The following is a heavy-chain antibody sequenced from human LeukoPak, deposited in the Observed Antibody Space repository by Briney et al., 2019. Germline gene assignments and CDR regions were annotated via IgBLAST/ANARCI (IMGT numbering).Heavy chain of an antibody. V-gene: IGHV3-23*01. D-gene: IGHD3-22*01. J-gene: IGHJ4*02. CDR1: GGSISSSSYY. Sequence: ETLSLTCTVSGGSISSSSYYWGWIRQAPGKGLEWVSAISGSGGSTYYADSVKGRFTISRDNSKNTLYLQMNSLRAEDTAVYYCAKAANNYYDSSGYLYYFDYWGQGTLVTVSS. CDR2: ISGSGGST. CDR3: AKAANNYYDSSGYLYYFDY.